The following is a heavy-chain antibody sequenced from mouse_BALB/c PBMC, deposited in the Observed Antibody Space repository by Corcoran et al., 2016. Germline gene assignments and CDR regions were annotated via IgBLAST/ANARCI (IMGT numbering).Heavy chain of an antibody. Sequence: QVQLQQSAAELARPGASVKMSCKASGYTFTSYTMHRVKQRPGQGLEWIGYINPSSGYTEYNQKFKDKTTLTADKSSSTAYMQLSSLTSEDSAVYYCARGAGPYWYFDVWGAGTTVTVSS. J-gene: IGHJ1*01. CDR2: INPSSGYT. V-gene: IGHV1-4*02. D-gene: IGHD3-3*01. CDR3: ARGAGPYWYFDV. CDR1: GYTFTSYT.